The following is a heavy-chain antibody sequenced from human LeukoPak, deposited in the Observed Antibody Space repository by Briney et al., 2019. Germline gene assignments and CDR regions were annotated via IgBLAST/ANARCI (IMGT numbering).Heavy chain of an antibody. CDR1: GGSLSTNY. CDR2: IDYSGST. Sequence: SETLSLTCTVSGGSLSTNYWTWIRQPPGKGLEWIGYIDYSGSTNYNPSLKSRVTISVDTSKNQFSLKLSSVTAADTAVYYCAREGLRYFDWLGAIRAFDIWGQGTMVTVSS. V-gene: IGHV4-59*01. J-gene: IGHJ3*02. CDR3: AREGLRYFDWLGAIRAFDI. D-gene: IGHD3-9*01.